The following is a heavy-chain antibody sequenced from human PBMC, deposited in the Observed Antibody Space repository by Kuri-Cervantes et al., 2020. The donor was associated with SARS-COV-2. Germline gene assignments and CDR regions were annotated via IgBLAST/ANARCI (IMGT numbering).Heavy chain of an antibody. Sequence: GESLKISCAASGFTVSSNYMSWVRQAPGQGLEWVSFISSDGKTYYADSVQGRFTISRDNSKNTLYLQMNSLRPDETAVYSCARAGFWVGYVDCWGQGALVTVSS. V-gene: IGHV3-53*05. CDR2: ISSDGKT. J-gene: IGHJ4*02. D-gene: IGHD3-3*01. CDR3: ARAGFWVGYVDC. CDR1: GFTVSSNY.